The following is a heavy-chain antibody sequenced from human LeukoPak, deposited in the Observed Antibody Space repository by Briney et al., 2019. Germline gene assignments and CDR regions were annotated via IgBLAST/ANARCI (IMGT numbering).Heavy chain of an antibody. J-gene: IGHJ4*02. Sequence: GGSLRLSCTASKFTFSSYTIHWVRQAPGRRLEWVAVLSYDGSKKYYADSVKGRFTISRDNSKNTVYLQMNSLRAEDTAVYYCARGNYLDSSAYYEEFDYWGQGTLVTVSS. D-gene: IGHD3-22*01. V-gene: IGHV3-30-3*01. CDR3: ARGNYLDSSAYYEEFDY. CDR2: LSYDGSKK. CDR1: KFTFSSYT.